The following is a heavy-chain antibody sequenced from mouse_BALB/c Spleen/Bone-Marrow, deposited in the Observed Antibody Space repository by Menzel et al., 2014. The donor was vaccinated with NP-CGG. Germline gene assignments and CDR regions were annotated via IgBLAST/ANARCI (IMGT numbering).Heavy chain of an antibody. V-gene: IGHV1S53*01. J-gene: IGHJ1*01. D-gene: IGHD2-10*02. CDR2: ISPGNGDI. CDR1: GYTFTDQS. Sequence: VQLQQSDAELVKPGASVKISCKASGYTFTDQSIHWVKQKPEQGLEWIGYISPGNGDIKYSEKFKGKATLTADKSSSTAYMQLNSLTSEESAVYFCKRSRYGYWYFDVWGAGTTVTVSS. CDR3: KRSRYGYWYFDV.